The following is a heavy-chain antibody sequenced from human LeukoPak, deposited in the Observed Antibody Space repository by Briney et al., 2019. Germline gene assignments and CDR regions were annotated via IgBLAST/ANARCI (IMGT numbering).Heavy chain of an antibody. CDR1: GFTFSSYA. V-gene: IGHV3-23*01. CDR3: AITSGSYEYYFDY. Sequence: GGSLRLSCAASGFTFSSYAMSWVRQAPGKGLEWVSAISGSGGSTYYADSVKGRFTISRDNSKNTLYLQMNSLRAEDTAVYYCAITSGSYEYYFDYWGQGTLVTVSS. D-gene: IGHD1-26*01. J-gene: IGHJ4*02. CDR2: ISGSGGST.